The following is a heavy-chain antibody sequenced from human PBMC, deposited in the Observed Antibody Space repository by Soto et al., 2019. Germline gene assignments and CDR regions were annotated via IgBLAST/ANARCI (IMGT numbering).Heavy chain of an antibody. D-gene: IGHD6-6*01. J-gene: IGHJ4*02. CDR1: GFTFSDSG. CDR2: IWSDGSDK. V-gene: IGHV3-33*01. Sequence: QVQLVESGGGVVQPGGSLRLSCATSGFTFSDSGMHWVRQAPGKGLEWVAVIWSDGSDKSYADSVEGRFTISRDNSKNTLYLQMDSLRAEGRAVYYCVGSNRYSGSSGWGGGFDYWGQGTLVTVSS. CDR3: VGSNRYSGSSGWGGGFDY.